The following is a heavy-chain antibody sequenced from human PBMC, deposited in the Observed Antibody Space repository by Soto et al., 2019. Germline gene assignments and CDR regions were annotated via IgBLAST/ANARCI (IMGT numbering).Heavy chain of an antibody. V-gene: IGHV4-39*01. CDR3: ARHCSSTSCYLGIDY. D-gene: IGHD2-2*01. CDR2: IYYSGST. Sequence: ETLSLPCTFSGGSISSSSYYWGWIRQPPGKGLEWIGSIYYSGSTYYNPSLKSRVTISVDTSKTQFSLKLSSVTAADTAVYYCARHCSSTSCYLGIDYWGQGTLVTVSS. J-gene: IGHJ4*02. CDR1: GGSISSSSYY.